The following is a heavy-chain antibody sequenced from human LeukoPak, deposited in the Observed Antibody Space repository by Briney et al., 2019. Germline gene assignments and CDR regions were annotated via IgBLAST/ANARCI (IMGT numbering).Heavy chain of an antibody. V-gene: IGHV1-18*01. Sequence: ASVKVSCKASGYTFTSYGISWVRQAPGQGLDWMGWISAYNGNTNYAQKLQGRVTMTTDTSTSTAYMELSSLRSDDTTVYYCAREGWYSSSWPDAFDIWGQGTMVTVSS. CDR1: GYTFTSYG. CDR2: ISAYNGNT. CDR3: AREGWYSSSWPDAFDI. J-gene: IGHJ3*02. D-gene: IGHD6-13*01.